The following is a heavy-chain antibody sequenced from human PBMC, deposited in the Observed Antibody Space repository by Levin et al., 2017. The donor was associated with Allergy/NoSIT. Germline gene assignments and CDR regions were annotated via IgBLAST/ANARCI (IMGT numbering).Heavy chain of an antibody. Sequence: SQTLSLTCAVYGGSFSGYYWSWIRQPPGKGLEWIGEINHSGSTNYNPSLKSRVTISVDTSKNQFSLKLSSVTAADTAVYYCARAGRHYYYGMDVWGQGTTVTVSS. V-gene: IGHV4-34*01. J-gene: IGHJ6*02. D-gene: IGHD1-26*01. CDR1: GGSFSGYY. CDR3: ARAGRHYYYGMDV. CDR2: INHSGST.